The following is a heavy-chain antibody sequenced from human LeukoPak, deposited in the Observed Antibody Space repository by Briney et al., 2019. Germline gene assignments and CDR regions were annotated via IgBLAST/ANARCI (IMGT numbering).Heavy chain of an antibody. J-gene: IGHJ4*02. V-gene: IGHV3-74*01. CDR3: ITGVSTDY. D-gene: IGHD3-3*02. CDR2: INPDGTTT. Sequence: GGSLRLSCAASGFTFSSYWMHWVRQAPGKGLVWVSHINPDGTTTTYADSVKGRFTISRDNAKNTLYLQMDSLRAEDTAVYYCITGVSTDYWGQGTLVIASS. CDR1: GFTFSSYW.